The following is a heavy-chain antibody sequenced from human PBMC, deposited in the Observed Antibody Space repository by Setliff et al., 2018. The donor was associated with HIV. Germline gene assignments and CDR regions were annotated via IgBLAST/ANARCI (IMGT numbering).Heavy chain of an antibody. J-gene: IGHJ4*02. CDR1: GFILSNYV. CDR3: ATARIPTGGTSTSLDY. V-gene: IGHV3-30*01. CDR2: VSYDGSRI. Sequence: PGGSLRLSCAASGFILSNYVVHWVRQAPGKGLEWVSLVSYDGSRIHYADSVKGRFSISRDNSKNTLSLQVNGLGPEDTAVYYCATARIPTGGTSTSLDYWGQGALVTVSS. D-gene: IGHD1-1*01.